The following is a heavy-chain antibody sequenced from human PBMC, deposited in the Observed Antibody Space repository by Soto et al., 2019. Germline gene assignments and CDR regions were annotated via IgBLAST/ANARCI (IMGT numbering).Heavy chain of an antibody. V-gene: IGHV1-69*13. D-gene: IGHD3-9*01. CDR1: GGTFSNYA. CDR2: IIPIFGTA. CDR3: ARVYYDILTGYEMYFDY. J-gene: IGHJ4*02. Sequence: SVKVSCKASGGTFSNYAISWVRQAPGQGLEWMGGIIPIFGTANYAQKFQGRVTITADESTSTAYMELSSLRSEDTAVYYCARVYYDILTGYEMYFDYWGQGTLVTVSS.